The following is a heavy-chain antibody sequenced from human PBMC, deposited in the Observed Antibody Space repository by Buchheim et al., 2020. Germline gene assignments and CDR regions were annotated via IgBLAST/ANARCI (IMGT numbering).Heavy chain of an antibody. V-gene: IGHV3-23*01. J-gene: IGHJ4*02. CDR3: AKDYYDSSGYYYGPPYYFDY. CDR2: ISGSGGST. Sequence: EVQLLESGGGLVQPGGSLRLSCAASGFTFSSYAMSWVRQAPGKGLEWVSAISGSGGSTYYADSVEGRFTISRDNSKNTLYLQMNSLRAEDTAVYYCAKDYYDSSGYYYGPPYYFDYWGQGTL. CDR1: GFTFSSYA. D-gene: IGHD3-22*01.